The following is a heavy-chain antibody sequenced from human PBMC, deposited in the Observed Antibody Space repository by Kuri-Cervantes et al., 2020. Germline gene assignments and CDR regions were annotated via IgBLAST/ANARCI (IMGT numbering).Heavy chain of an antibody. D-gene: IGHD1-26*01. CDR1: GGSISSGGYY. Sequence: SETLSLTCTVSGGSISSGGYYWSWIRQHPGKGLEWIGYIYYSGSTYYNPSLKSRVTISVDTSKNQLSLKLSSVTAANTAVYYCARGLVSYFDIYYYYGMDVWGQGTTVTVSS. J-gene: IGHJ6*02. CDR2: IYYSGST. CDR3: ARGLVSYFDIYYYYGMDV. V-gene: IGHV4-31*03.